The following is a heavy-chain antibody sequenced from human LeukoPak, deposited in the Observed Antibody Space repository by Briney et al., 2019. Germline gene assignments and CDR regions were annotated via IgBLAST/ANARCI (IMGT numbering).Heavy chain of an antibody. CDR2: IYYSGST. V-gene: IGHV4-30-4*08. CDR1: GGSISSGDYY. D-gene: IGHD6-6*01. Sequence: PSETLSLTCTVSGGSISSGDYYWSWTRQPPGKGLEWIGYIYYSGSTYYNPSLKSRVTISVDTSKNQFSLKLSSVTAADTAVYYCARVYSSFSSFDYWGQGTLVTVSS. J-gene: IGHJ4*02. CDR3: ARVYSSFSSFDY.